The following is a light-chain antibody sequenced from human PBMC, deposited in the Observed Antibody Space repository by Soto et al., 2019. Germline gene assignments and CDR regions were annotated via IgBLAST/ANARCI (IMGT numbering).Light chain of an antibody. Sequence: HSVLTQPPSVSGSPGQSVSISCTGTSTDLVTYNRVSSYQQPPATAPKLIVYGASNRPSGVPDRFSGSKSGNTASLTISGLQAEDEADYYCSSHTSSSPYVFGTGTKVTVL. CDR2: GAS. CDR1: STDLVTYNR. V-gene: IGLV2-18*02. J-gene: IGLJ1*01. CDR3: SSHTSSSPYV.